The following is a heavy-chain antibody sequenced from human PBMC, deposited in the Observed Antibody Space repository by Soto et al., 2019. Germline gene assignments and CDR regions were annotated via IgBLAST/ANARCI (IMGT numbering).Heavy chain of an antibody. V-gene: IGHV4-39*01. CDR2: IYYSGST. D-gene: IGHD3-22*01. J-gene: IGHJ4*02. CDR3: ARHVENDSSGYYYGIDY. CDR1: GGSISSSSYY. Sequence: SETLSLTCTVSGGSISSSSYYWGWIRQPPGKGLEWIGSIYYSGSTDYNPSLKSRVTISVDTSKNQFSLKLSSVTAADTAVYYCARHVENDSSGYYYGIDYWGQGTLVTVSS.